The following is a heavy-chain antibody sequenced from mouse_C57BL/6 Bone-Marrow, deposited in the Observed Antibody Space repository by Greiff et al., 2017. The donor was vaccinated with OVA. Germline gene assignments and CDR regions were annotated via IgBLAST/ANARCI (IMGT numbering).Heavy chain of an antibody. D-gene: IGHD1-1*01. CDR1: GFNIKDDY. Sequence: EVQLQQSGAELVRPGASVKLSCTASGFNIKDDYMHWVKQRPEQGLEWIGWIDPENGDTEYASKFQGKATITADTSSNTAYLQLSSLTSEDTAVYYCTTFITTVVATDDYFDYWGQGTTLTVSS. CDR3: TTFITTVVATDDYFDY. CDR2: IDPENGDT. V-gene: IGHV14-4*01. J-gene: IGHJ2*01.